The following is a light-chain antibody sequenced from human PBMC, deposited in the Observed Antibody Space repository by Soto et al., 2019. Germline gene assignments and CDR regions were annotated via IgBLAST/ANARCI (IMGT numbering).Light chain of an antibody. Sequence: EIVLTQSPGTLSLSPGERATLSCRASQSVSSSYLAWYQQKPGQAPRLLIFDASARAVDIPGRFSGSKSGTEFTLTISSLQPDDIATYYCQQYDTYWTFGQGTKVDIK. CDR2: DAS. J-gene: IGKJ1*01. CDR1: QSVSSSY. V-gene: IGKV3-20*01. CDR3: QQYDTYWT.